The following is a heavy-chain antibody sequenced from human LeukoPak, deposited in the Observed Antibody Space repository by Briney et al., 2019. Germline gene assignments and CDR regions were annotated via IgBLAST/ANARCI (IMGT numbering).Heavy chain of an antibody. CDR3: ARVFFRPGVDY. CDR1: GYTFTSYD. D-gene: IGHD2-21*01. CDR2: MNPNSGNT. Sequence: ASVKVSCKASGYTFTSYDINWVRQATGQGLEWMGWMNPNSGNTGHAQKFQGRVTMTRNTSISTAYMELSSLRSEDTAVYYCARVFFRPGVDYWGQGTLVTVSS. V-gene: IGHV1-8*01. J-gene: IGHJ4*02.